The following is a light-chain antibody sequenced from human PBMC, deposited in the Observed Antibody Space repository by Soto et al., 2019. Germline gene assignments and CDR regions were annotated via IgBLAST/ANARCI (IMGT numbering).Light chain of an antibody. Sequence: EIVLTQSPGTLSLSPGETATLSCRASQGVSDNFLASYQQKAGQPPKLLIYGAYNRATAITDRFSGSGSWTEFTLTISRLELEDFAVYYCHHYGTSLRTFGQGTKVEV. CDR3: HHYGTSLRT. J-gene: IGKJ1*01. CDR2: GAY. V-gene: IGKV3-20*01. CDR1: QGVSDNF.